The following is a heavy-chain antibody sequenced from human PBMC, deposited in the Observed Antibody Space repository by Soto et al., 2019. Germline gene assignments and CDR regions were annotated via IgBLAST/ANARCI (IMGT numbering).Heavy chain of an antibody. CDR2: IYYSGST. D-gene: IGHD5-12*01. CDR3: ASWDIVATHFDY. V-gene: IGHV4-31*03. Sequence: SETLSLTCTVSGGSISSGGYYWSWIRQHPGKGLEWIGYIYYSGSTYYNPSLKSRVTISVDTSKNQFSLKLSSLTAADTAVYYCASWDIVATHFDYWGQGTLVTVSS. CDR1: GGSISSGGYY. J-gene: IGHJ4*02.